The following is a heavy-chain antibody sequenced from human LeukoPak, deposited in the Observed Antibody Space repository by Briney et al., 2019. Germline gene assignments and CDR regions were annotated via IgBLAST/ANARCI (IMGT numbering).Heavy chain of an antibody. J-gene: IGHJ6*03. V-gene: IGHV3-48*03. D-gene: IGHD3-16*01. CDR3: ARGVTGGVISYYYYMDV. CDR2: SSSSGSTI. CDR1: GFTFSSYA. Sequence: PGGSLRLSCAASGFTFSSYAMHWVRQAPGKGLEWVSYSSSSGSTIYYADSVRGRFTISRDNAKNSLYLQMNSLRAEDTAVYYCARGVTGGVISYYYYMDVWGKGTTVTISS.